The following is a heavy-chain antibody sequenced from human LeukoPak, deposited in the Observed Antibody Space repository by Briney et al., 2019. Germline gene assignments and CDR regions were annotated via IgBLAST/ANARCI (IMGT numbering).Heavy chain of an antibody. Sequence: GGSLRLSCAASGFTFSSYAMHWVRQAPGKGLEWVAVISYDGSNKYYADSVKGRFTISRDNSKNTLYLQMNSLRAEDTAVYYCARGDDAFDIWGQGTMVSVSS. CDR3: ARGDDAFDI. CDR2: ISYDGSNK. CDR1: GFTFSSYA. V-gene: IGHV3-30-3*01. J-gene: IGHJ3*02.